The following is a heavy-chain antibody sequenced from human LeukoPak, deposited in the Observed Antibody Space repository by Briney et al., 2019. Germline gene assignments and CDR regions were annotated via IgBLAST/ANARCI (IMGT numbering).Heavy chain of an antibody. J-gene: IGHJ4*02. V-gene: IGHV3-30*02. CDR2: LRYDGSTA. CDR1: GFNLSSYG. D-gene: IGHD4/OR15-4a*01. CDR3: AKDPYGGTYPSYFDY. Sequence: GGSLSLFCAASGFNLSSYGMNWVRQAPGKGGDWVAFLRYDGSTAFYEDSVKGRFTISRDSSKNTLYLQMNSLTPADTAIYYCAKDPYGGTYPSYFDYWGQGTLVTVSS.